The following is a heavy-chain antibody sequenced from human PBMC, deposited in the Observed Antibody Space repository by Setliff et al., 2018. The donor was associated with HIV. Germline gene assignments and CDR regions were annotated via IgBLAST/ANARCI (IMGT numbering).Heavy chain of an antibody. Sequence: PSETLSLTCTVSGGSISSGSYYWSWIRQPAGKGLEWIGRIWTSGSTNYNPSLKSRVTISVDTSKNQFSLKLSSVTAADTAVYYCARGTGSYGSDYWGQGTLVTVPS. CDR2: IWTSGST. CDR3: ARGTGSYGSDY. CDR1: GGSISSGSYY. J-gene: IGHJ4*02. V-gene: IGHV4-61*02. D-gene: IGHD5-18*01.